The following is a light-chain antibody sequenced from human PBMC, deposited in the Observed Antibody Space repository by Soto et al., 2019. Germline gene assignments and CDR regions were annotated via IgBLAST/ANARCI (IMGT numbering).Light chain of an antibody. Sequence: QSVLTQPPSVSGAPGQRVTISCTGSNSNIGAGYDVHWYQQFPGTAPKLLILANSNRPSGVPDRLSGSKSGTSASLAITGLQTEYEDDEYCQSYDSSRSGVIFGGGTKLTVL. V-gene: IGLV1-40*01. CDR3: QSYDSSRSGVI. CDR2: ANS. J-gene: IGLJ2*01. CDR1: NSNIGAGYD.